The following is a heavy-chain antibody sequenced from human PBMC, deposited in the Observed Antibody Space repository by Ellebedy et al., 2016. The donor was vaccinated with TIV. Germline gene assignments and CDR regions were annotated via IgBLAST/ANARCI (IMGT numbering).Heavy chain of an antibody. CDR2: MNPSGGTT. CDR1: GYTFTGYY. J-gene: IGHJ4*02. V-gene: IGHV1-46*01. Sequence: AASVKVSCKASGYTFTGYYMHWVRQAPGQGLEWMGVMNPSGGTTLNPQKFQGRVKVTRDTSTSTIYMELSSLTSDDTAVYYCARGRSVGSHPFDNWGQGTLVTVSS. CDR3: ARGRSVGSHPFDN. D-gene: IGHD1-26*01.